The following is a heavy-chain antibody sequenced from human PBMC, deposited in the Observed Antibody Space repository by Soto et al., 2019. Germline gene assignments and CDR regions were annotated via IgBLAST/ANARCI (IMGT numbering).Heavy chain of an antibody. V-gene: IGHV1-2*04. CDR3: ARLVFVLAYGMDV. Sequence: QVQLVQWGAEVKKPAASVKVSCKASGYTFTGYYMHWGRQAPGRGPEWMGWSNPNSGGRNYAQPFQGWVTMPRDTSIRPAGMELSRRISEDTAVDYCARLVFVLAYGMDVWGQGTTVTVSS. CDR2: SNPNSGGR. CDR1: GYTFTGYY. J-gene: IGHJ6*02. D-gene: IGHD2-8*02.